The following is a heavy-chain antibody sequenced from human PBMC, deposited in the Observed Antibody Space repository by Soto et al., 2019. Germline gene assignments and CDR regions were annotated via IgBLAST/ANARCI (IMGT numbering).Heavy chain of an antibody. J-gene: IGHJ4*02. D-gene: IGHD6-19*01. CDR3: VRVPYNNGCYPAY. V-gene: IGHV3-72*01. CDR2: IRNKADSYTT. Sequence: EVPLVESGGGLVQPGGSLSLSCEASGLTFSDLHMDWVRQAPGKGLEWVGRIRNKADSYTTNYAASVKGRFTVSRDDSKSSLYLQMNSLRTEDPGVYFFVRVPYNNGCYPAYWGRGPLVTVSS. CDR1: GLTFSDLH.